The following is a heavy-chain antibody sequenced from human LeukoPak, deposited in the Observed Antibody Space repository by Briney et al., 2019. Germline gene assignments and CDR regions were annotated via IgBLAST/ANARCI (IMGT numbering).Heavy chain of an antibody. D-gene: IGHD5-18*01. Sequence: PWGSLRLSCAASGFTFSDYWMSWVRQAPGKGLEWVANTKKDGSDKYYVDSVKGRFTVSRDNAKNSLYLQMNSLRAEDTAVYYCARDHRYSYGRNLFDYWGQGTLVTVSS. CDR2: TKKDGSDK. CDR3: ARDHRYSYGRNLFDY. V-gene: IGHV3-7*01. J-gene: IGHJ4*02. CDR1: GFTFSDYW.